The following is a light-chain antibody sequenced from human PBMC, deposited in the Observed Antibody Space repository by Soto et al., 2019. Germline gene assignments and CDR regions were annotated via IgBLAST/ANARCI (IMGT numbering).Light chain of an antibody. V-gene: IGLV2-14*01. CDR2: EVT. CDR1: SSDVGTYNH. J-gene: IGLJ3*02. CDR3: ASYTIKKSWV. Sequence: QSALTQPVSVTGSPGQSITISCTGTSSDVGTYNHVSWYQQFPGTAPKLMIYEVTNRPSGVSDRFSGSKSGNTASLTISGLHPEDEADYYCASYTIKKSWVFGGGTKLTVL.